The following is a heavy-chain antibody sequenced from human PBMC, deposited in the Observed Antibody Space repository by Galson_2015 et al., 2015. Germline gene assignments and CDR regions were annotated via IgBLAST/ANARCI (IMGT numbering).Heavy chain of an antibody. CDR2: IVPIFSTA. J-gene: IGHJ6*03. Sequence: SVKVSCKASGGTFNDFGINWVRQAPGQGLEWMGGIVPIFSTAKYAQRFQDRVAITSDESTSTAYMELSSLRSDDTAVYYCAKCVQIWANYYYYYMDVWGKGTTVTVSS. D-gene: IGHD5-18*01. CDR1: GGTFNDFG. V-gene: IGHV1-69*13. CDR3: AKCVQIWANYYYYYMDV.